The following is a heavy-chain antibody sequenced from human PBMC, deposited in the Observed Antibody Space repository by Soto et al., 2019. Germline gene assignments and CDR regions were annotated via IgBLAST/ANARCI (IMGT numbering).Heavy chain of an antibody. J-gene: IGHJ4*02. Sequence: EVQLLESGGGLVQPGGSLRLSCAASGFTFSSYAMSWVRQAPGKGLEWVSAISGSGGSTYYADSVKGRFTISRDNSKNTLYLHMNRRSAEYTAVHYCAKARADYYDCSGYPVDYWGQGTLVTVSS. CDR1: GFTFSSYA. CDR2: ISGSGGST. D-gene: IGHD3-22*01. CDR3: AKARADYYDCSGYPVDY. V-gene: IGHV3-23*01.